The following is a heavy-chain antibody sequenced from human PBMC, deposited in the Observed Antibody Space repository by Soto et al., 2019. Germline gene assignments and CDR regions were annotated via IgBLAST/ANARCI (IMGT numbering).Heavy chain of an antibody. V-gene: IGHV3-30-3*01. D-gene: IGHD2-15*01. CDR1: GFTLSRYT. CDR2: ISSDGSAK. CDR3: ARDGYCSGGSCLDGMDV. Sequence: GGSLRLSCGVSGFTLSRYTMHWVRQAPGKGLEWVALISSDGSAKNCADSVKGRFTISRDDSLYLQMTSLRGEDTAVYYCARDGYCSGGSCLDGMDVWGQGTTVTVSS. J-gene: IGHJ6*02.